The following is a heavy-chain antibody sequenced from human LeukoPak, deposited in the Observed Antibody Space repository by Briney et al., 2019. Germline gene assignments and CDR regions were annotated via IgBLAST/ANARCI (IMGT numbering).Heavy chain of an antibody. CDR2: IPNDGGNT. Sequence: PGGSLRLSCVASGFTFSSYVMQWVRQAPGRTLEWVAFIPNDGGNTYYADSVKGRFTVSRDNSKNTLYLQMNSLRADDTAVYYCATSSHYYDSRGYYPYYFDSWGQGTLVTVSS. CDR3: ATSSHYYDSRGYYPYYFDS. V-gene: IGHV3-30*02. D-gene: IGHD3-22*01. CDR1: GFTFSSYV. J-gene: IGHJ4*02.